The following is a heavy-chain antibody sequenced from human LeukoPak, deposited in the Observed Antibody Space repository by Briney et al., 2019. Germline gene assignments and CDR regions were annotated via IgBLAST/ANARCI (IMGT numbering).Heavy chain of an antibody. Sequence: PGGSLRLSCAASGFTFSSYSMNWVRQAPGKGLEWVSYISSSSSTIYYADSVKGRFTISRDNAKNSLYLQMNSLRAEDTAVYYCARGNYDSSGYHDYWGQGILVTVSS. CDR1: GFTFSSYS. CDR2: ISSSSSTI. D-gene: IGHD3-22*01. CDR3: ARGNYDSSGYHDY. V-gene: IGHV3-48*04. J-gene: IGHJ4*02.